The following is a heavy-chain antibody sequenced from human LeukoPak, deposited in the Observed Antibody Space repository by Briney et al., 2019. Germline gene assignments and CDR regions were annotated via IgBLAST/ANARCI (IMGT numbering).Heavy chain of an antibody. CDR1: GASFTVLY. V-gene: IGHV4-34*01. CDR2: LNNSGSN. J-gene: IGHJ5*02. Sequence: SQTLSPTCPLYGASFTVLYWGWIRQPPGTQREWIGELNNSGSNNYNPSLKSRVAISVDTSKNQFSLELSSVTGADTAVYYCSQGHDYGDYLNWFDPWGQGTLVTVSS. D-gene: IGHD4-17*01. CDR3: SQGHDYGDYLNWFDP.